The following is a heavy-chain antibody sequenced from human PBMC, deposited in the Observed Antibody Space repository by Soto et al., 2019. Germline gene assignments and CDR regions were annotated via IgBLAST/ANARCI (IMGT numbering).Heavy chain of an antibody. J-gene: IGHJ1*01. CDR3: ARDRVNGDYVVAEYFQH. D-gene: IGHD4-17*01. V-gene: IGHV1-69*13. CDR1: GGTFSSYA. Sequence: SVKVSCKASGGTFSSYAISWVRQAPGQGLEWMGGIIPIFGTANYAQKFQGRVTITADESTSTAYMELSSLRSEDTAVYYCARDRVNGDYVVAEYFQHWGHGTLVTVSS. CDR2: IIPIFGTA.